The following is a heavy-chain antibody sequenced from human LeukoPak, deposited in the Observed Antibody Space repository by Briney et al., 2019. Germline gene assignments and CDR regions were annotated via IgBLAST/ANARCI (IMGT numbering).Heavy chain of an antibody. Sequence: GGSLRLSCAASGFTFKNYGMNWVRQAPGKGLEWVSSISSGATYIDNADSVRGRFTISRDNAKNSLYLEMNSLRAEDTAVYYCARSKGGAQREYGMDVWGQGTTVTVSS. CDR2: ISSGATYI. D-gene: IGHD1-1*01. CDR1: GFTFKNYG. CDR3: ARSKGGAQREYGMDV. J-gene: IGHJ6*02. V-gene: IGHV3-21*06.